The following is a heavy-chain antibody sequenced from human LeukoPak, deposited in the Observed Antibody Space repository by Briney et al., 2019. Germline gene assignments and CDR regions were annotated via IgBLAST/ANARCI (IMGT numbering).Heavy chain of an antibody. CDR3: ARARTTPLLRYFDWLYYYYYMDV. CDR2: IIPIFGTA. J-gene: IGHJ6*03. Sequence: EASVKVSCKASGGTFSSYAISWVRQAPGQGLEWMGGIIPIFGTANYAQKFQGRVTITADKSTSTAYMELSSLRSEDTAVYYCARARTTPLLRYFDWLYYYYYMDVWGKGTTVTISS. CDR1: GGTFSSYA. V-gene: IGHV1-69*06. D-gene: IGHD3-9*01.